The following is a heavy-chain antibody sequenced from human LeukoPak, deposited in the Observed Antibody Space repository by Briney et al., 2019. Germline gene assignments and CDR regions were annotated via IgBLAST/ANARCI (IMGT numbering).Heavy chain of an antibody. CDR3: ARQYTAMVPYFDY. D-gene: IGHD5-18*01. Sequence: SETLSLTCAVYGGSFSGYYWSWIRQPPGKGLEWIGEINHSGSTNYNPSPKSRVTISVDTSKNQFSLKLSSVTAADTAVYYCARQYTAMVPYFDYWGQGTLVTVSS. J-gene: IGHJ4*02. CDR2: INHSGST. V-gene: IGHV4-34*01. CDR1: GGSFSGYY.